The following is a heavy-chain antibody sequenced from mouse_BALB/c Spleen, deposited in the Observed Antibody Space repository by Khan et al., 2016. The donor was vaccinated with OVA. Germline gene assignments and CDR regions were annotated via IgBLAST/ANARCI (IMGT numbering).Heavy chain of an antibody. CDR3: TRHGFVAWFTY. CDR1: GYSFTNYY. Sequence: EVQLQQSGPELMKPGASVKISCKASGYSFTNYYIHWVIQSHGKSLEWIGYIDPFSGGTTYNQKFKGKATLTVDKSSSTAYIHLSNLTSEDSAVYFCTRHGFVAWFTYWGQGTLVTVSA. V-gene: IGHV1S135*01. CDR2: IDPFSGGT. D-gene: IGHD2-2*01. J-gene: IGHJ3*01.